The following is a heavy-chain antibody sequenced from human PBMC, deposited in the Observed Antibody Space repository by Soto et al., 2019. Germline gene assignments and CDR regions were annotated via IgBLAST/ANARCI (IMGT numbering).Heavy chain of an antibody. CDR1: GFTFNSHW. D-gene: IGHD6-13*01. J-gene: IGHJ3*02. CDR2: INSDGSDT. V-gene: IGHV3-74*03. Sequence: GGSLRLSCAASGFTFNSHWMHWVRQDPGKGLVWVSRINSDGSDTKYADSVKGRFTISRDNAKNTLYLQMNSLRADDTAVYYSARGSSTWRNALDIWGQGTMVTVSS. CDR3: ARGSSTWRNALDI.